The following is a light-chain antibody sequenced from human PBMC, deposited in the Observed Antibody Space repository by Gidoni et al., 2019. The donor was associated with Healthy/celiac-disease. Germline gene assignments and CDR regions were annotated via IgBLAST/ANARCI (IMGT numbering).Light chain of an antibody. CDR2: CAS. CDR1: QSVSSN. V-gene: IGKV3-15*01. Sequence: ELVITHPPATPSVSPGERATLSCRASQSVSSNLAGYQQKPGQAPRLLIYCASTRAAGHPARCSGSGSGTEFTLTISSLQSEDFAVYYCQQYNNWPSTFGQGTRLEIK. CDR3: QQYNNWPST. J-gene: IGKJ5*01.